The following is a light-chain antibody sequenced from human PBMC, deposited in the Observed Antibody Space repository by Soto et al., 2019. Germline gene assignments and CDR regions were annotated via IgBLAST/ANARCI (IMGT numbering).Light chain of an antibody. CDR2: KAS. J-gene: IGKJ1*01. CDR3: QQYNSYSPT. V-gene: IGKV1-5*03. Sequence: DIQMTQSPSTLSASVGDRVTITFRSSQSISSWLAWYQQKAGKAPNLLIYKASRLESGVPSRFSGSGSETEFTLTISGLQPGDSATYYCQQYNSYSPTFGQGTKWIS. CDR1: QSISSW.